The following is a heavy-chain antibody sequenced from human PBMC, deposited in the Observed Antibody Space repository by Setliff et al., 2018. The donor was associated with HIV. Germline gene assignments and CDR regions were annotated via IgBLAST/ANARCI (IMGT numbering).Heavy chain of an antibody. V-gene: IGHV3-64*01. D-gene: IGHD6-6*01. J-gene: IGHJ3*02. CDR2: ISSNGGNT. Sequence: GGSLRLSCEASGFTFSSCAMHWVRQAPGKGLEYVSSISSNGGNTYYASSLKGRFTISRDNSKNTLCLQMGSLRAADMAVYYCARDASISSPYDAFDIWGQGTMVTVSS. CDR1: GFTFSSCA. CDR3: ARDASISSPYDAFDI.